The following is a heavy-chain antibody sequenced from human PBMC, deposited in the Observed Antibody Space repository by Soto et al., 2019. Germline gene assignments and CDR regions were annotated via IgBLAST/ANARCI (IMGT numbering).Heavy chain of an antibody. D-gene: IGHD1-7*01. V-gene: IGHV3-23*01. Sequence: GGSLRLSCAASGFTFSSYSMSWVRQAPGKGLEWVSSMSGSSSTTYYADSVRGRFTISRDRSKNTLYLQMSSLRAEDTALYYCAKNQERELPRVIDFWGQGTMVTVSS. CDR2: MSGSSSTT. J-gene: IGHJ4*02. CDR1: GFTFSSYS. CDR3: AKNQERELPRVIDF.